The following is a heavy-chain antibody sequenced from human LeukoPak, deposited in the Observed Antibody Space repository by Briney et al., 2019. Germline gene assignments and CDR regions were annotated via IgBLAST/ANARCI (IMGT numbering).Heavy chain of an antibody. J-gene: IGHJ3*02. D-gene: IGHD5-12*01. CDR2: ISGSGGST. Sequence: PGGSLRLSCAASGFTFTSYAMSWVRQAPGKGLEWVSAISGSGGSTYYADSVKGRFTISRDNSKNTLYLQMNSLRAEDTAVYYCAKDPRATPTRGSDDIWGQGTMVTVSS. V-gene: IGHV3-23*01. CDR3: AKDPRATPTRGSDDI. CDR1: GFTFTSYA.